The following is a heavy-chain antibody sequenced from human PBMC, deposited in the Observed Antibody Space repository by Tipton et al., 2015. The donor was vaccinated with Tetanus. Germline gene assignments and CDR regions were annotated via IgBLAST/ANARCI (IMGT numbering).Heavy chain of an antibody. D-gene: IGHD4-17*01. CDR1: GGSISSYY. V-gene: IGHV4-59*01. Sequence: TLSLTCTVSGGSISSYYWSWIRQPTGKGLEWIGYIYYSGSTNYNPSLKSRVTISVDTSKNQFSLKLSSVTAADTAVYYCARDRGLTTGGGIGMDVWGQGTTVTVSS. CDR2: IYYSGST. CDR3: ARDRGLTTGGGIGMDV. J-gene: IGHJ6*02.